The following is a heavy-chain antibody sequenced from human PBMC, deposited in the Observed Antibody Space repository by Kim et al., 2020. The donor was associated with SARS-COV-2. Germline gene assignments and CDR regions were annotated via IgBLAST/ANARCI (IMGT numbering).Heavy chain of an antibody. V-gene: IGHV1-2*06. CDR2: INPNSGDT. Sequence: ASVKVSCKASGYLFTGYYIHWVRQAPGQGLEWMGRINPNSGDTNYAQKFQGRVTMTRDTSISTAYMELSRLISDDAAVYYCARGERKHQLPQLGYWGQGTLVTVSS. CDR1: GYLFTGYY. D-gene: IGHD2-2*01. CDR3: ARGERKHQLPQLGY. J-gene: IGHJ4*02.